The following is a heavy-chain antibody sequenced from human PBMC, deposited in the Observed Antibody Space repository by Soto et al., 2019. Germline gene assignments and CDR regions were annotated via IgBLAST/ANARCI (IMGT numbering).Heavy chain of an antibody. CDR2: IKEDGSEI. V-gene: IGHV3-7*01. D-gene: IGHD2-2*01. J-gene: IGHJ6*03. CDR3: ANRSYQLIYYMDV. Sequence: GSLRLSCAGSGFTFGRHWMTWVRQAPGKGLEWVANIKEDGSEIYYVDSVKGRFTISRDNSKNTLYLQMNSLRAEDTAVYYCANRSYQLIYYMDVWGKGTTVTVSS. CDR1: GFTFGRHW.